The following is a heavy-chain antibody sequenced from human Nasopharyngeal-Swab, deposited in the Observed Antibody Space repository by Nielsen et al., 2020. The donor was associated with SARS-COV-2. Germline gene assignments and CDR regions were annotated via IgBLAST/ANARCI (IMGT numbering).Heavy chain of an antibody. Sequence: WVRQAPGQGLEWMGWINPNSGDTNYAQKFQGRVTMTRDTSISTAYMELRRLRSDDTAVYYCARDDYGDYGYFGHWGQGTLVTVSS. CDR3: ARDDYGDYGYFGH. D-gene: IGHD4-17*01. J-gene: IGHJ4*02. V-gene: IGHV1-2*02. CDR2: INPNSGDT.